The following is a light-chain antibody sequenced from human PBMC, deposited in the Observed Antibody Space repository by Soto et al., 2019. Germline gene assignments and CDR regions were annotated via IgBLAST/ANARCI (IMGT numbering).Light chain of an antibody. Sequence: EIVMTQSPDTLSVSPGETATLSCRASQSVSSNLAWYQQKPGQAPRLLISDASTRAAGLPARFSGSGSGTELTLTISSLQSEDFAVHYCQQSNNWPKTFGQGTRWIS. CDR1: QSVSSN. J-gene: IGKJ1*01. V-gene: IGKV3-15*01. CDR2: DAS. CDR3: QQSNNWPKT.